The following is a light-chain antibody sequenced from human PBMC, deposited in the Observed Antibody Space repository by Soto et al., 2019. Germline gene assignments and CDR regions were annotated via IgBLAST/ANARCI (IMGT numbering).Light chain of an antibody. CDR1: SSDVGSYNL. CDR2: EGS. CDR3: CSYAGSSTFHYV. J-gene: IGLJ1*01. Sequence: QSVLTQPASVSGSPGQSITISCTGTSSDVGSYNLVSWYQQHPGKAPKLMIYEGSKRPSGVSNRFSGSKSGNTASLTISGLQAEDEADSYCCSYAGSSTFHYVFGTGTKVTVL. V-gene: IGLV2-23*01.